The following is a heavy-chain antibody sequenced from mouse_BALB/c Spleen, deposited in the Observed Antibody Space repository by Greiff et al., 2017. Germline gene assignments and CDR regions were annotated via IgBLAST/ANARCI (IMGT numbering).Heavy chain of an antibody. CDR2: ISYSGST. V-gene: IGHV3-2*02. CDR1: GYSITSDYA. J-gene: IGHJ4*01. D-gene: IGHD1-1*01. Sequence: EVKLEESGPGLVKPSQSLSLTCTVTGYSITSDYAWNWIRQFPGNKLEWMGYISYSGSTSYNPSLKSRISITRDTSKNQFFLQLNSVTTEDTATYYCARYYYGSSSEAMDYWGQGTSVTVSS. CDR3: ARYYYGSSSEAMDY.